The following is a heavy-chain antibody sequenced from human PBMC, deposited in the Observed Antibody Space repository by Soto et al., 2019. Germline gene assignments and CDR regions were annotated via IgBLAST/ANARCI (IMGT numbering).Heavy chain of an antibody. V-gene: IGHV3-30-3*01. Sequence: GGSLRLSCAASGFTFSSYAMHWVRQAPGKGLGWVAVISYDGSNKYYADSVKGRFTISRDNSKNTLYLQMNSLRAEDTAVYYCARGYLAAAGKLIYWGQGTLVTVSS. CDR2: ISYDGSNK. CDR1: GFTFSSYA. D-gene: IGHD6-13*01. J-gene: IGHJ4*02. CDR3: ARGYLAAAGKLIY.